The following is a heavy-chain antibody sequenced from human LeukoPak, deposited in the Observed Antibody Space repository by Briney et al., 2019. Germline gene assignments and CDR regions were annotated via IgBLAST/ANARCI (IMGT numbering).Heavy chain of an antibody. CDR1: GYTFTGYY. CDR2: INPNSGGT. Sequence: ASVKVSCKASGYTFTGYYMYWVRQAPGQGLEWMGWINPNSGGTNYAQKFQGRVTMTRATSISTAYMELGSLKSDDTAVYYCARGYYDIYWGQGTLVTVSS. V-gene: IGHV1-2*02. J-gene: IGHJ4*02. CDR3: ARGYYDIY. D-gene: IGHD3-9*01.